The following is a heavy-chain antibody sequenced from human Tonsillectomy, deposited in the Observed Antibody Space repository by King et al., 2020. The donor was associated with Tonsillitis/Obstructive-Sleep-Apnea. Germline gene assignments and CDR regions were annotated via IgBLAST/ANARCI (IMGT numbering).Heavy chain of an antibody. CDR2: ISGFSGDT. CDR3: ARARGVAGKFWFDP. D-gene: IGHD6-19*01. J-gene: IGHJ5*02. CDR1: GYTFKSYG. Sequence: VQLVQSGAEVKKPGASVKVSCQASGYTFKSYGIIWVRQAPGQGLEWMGWISGFSGDTKYAQKFQGRVTMTTDTSTSTAYMELRGLRSDDTAVYYCARARGVAGKFWFDPWGQGTLVTVSS. V-gene: IGHV1-18*01.